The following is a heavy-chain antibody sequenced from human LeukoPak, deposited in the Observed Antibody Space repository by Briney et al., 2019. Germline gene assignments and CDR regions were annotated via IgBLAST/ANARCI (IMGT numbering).Heavy chain of an antibody. CDR2: IYSGGST. J-gene: IGHJ6*02. V-gene: IGHV3-66*01. D-gene: IGHD3-22*01. CDR1: GFTVSSNY. CDR3: ARDDNCYYYGMDV. Sequence: GSLRLSCAASGFTVSSNYMSWVRQAPGKGLEWVSVIYSGGSTYYADSVKGRFTISRDNSKNTLYLQMNSLRAEDTAVYYCARDDNCYYYGMDVWGQGTTVTVSS.